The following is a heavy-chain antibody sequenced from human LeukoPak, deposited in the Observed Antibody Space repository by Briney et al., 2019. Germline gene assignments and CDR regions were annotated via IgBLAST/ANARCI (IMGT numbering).Heavy chain of an antibody. J-gene: IGHJ4*02. Sequence: VASVKVSCKASGYTFTSYGISWVRQAPGQGLEWMGWISAYNGNTNYAQKLQGRVTMTTDTSTSTAYMELRSLRSDDTAVYYCARTYDPTYYYDSSGYPPFDYWGQGTLVTVSS. D-gene: IGHD3-22*01. CDR2: ISAYNGNT. V-gene: IGHV1-18*01. CDR3: ARTYDPTYYYDSSGYPPFDY. CDR1: GYTFTSYG.